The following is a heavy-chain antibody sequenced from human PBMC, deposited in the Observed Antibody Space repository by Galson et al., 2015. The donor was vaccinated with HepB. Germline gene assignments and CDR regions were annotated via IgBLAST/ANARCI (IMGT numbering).Heavy chain of an antibody. Sequence: SLRLSCAASGFTFSNSGMSWVRLAPGKGLEWAPSISGSGGRTYYADSVKGRFTISRDNSKNTLDLQMNSLRAEDTAVYYCVKDQFNVVIVPNMDVWGQGTTVTVSS. CDR3: VKDQFNVVIVPNMDV. J-gene: IGHJ6*02. D-gene: IGHD2/OR15-2a*01. V-gene: IGHV3-23*01. CDR2: ISGSGGRT. CDR1: GFTFSNSG.